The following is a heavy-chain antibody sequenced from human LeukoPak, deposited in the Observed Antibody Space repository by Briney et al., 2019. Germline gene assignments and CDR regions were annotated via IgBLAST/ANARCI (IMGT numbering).Heavy chain of an antibody. CDR2: ISSSSSYI. V-gene: IGHV3-21*01. Sequence: MSGGSLRLSCAASGFTFSSYSMNWVRQAPGKGLEWVSSISSSSSYIYYADSVKGRFTISRDNAKNSLYLQMNSLRAEDTAVYYCARAPSPLAVAGTDYWGQGSLVTVSS. J-gene: IGHJ4*02. CDR1: GFTFSSYS. CDR3: ARAPSPLAVAGTDY. D-gene: IGHD6-19*01.